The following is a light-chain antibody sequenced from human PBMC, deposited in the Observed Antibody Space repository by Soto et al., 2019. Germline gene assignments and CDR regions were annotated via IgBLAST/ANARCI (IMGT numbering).Light chain of an antibody. CDR1: SSDIGDYNY. J-gene: IGLJ3*02. CDR2: EVG. V-gene: IGLV2-14*01. CDR3: SSHTSTSTWV. Sequence: QSALTQPASVSGSPGQSITISCTGTSSDIGDYNYVSWYQQHPGKAPKLIIFEVGDRPSGVSNRFSGSKSGYTASLTISGLQAEDEADYYCSSHTSTSTWVFGAGTKVTGL.